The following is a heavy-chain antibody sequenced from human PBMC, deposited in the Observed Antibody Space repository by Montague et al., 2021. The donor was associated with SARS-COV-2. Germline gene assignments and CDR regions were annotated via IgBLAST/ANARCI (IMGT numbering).Heavy chain of an antibody. CDR1: GVSITSDIYF. CDR3: ASYDSWSGYTDDL. D-gene: IGHD3-3*01. Sequence: TLSLTCTVFGVSITSDIYFWHWFRQPAGKGLEWIGRVYPLATNKYNPSLRSRLTLAFDTSKNQISLNLTSVTAADAAVYYCASYDSWSGYTDDLWGPGIRVTVSS. J-gene: IGHJ5*02. CDR2: VYPLATN. V-gene: IGHV4-61*02.